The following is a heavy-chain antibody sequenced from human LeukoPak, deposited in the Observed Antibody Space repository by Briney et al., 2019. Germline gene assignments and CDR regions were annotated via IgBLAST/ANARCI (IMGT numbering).Heavy chain of an antibody. D-gene: IGHD5-12*01. CDR1: GFTFSSSG. CDR2: IWYDGSNK. CDR3: ASLYSGYEDSDY. J-gene: IGHJ4*02. Sequence: GGSLRLSCAAYGFTFSSSGMHWVSQAPGKGLEWVAVIWYDGSNKYYADSVKGRFTISRVNSKNSLYMQINSLRSNATAGYYCASLYSGYEDSDYWGQGTLFTVSS. V-gene: IGHV3-33*01.